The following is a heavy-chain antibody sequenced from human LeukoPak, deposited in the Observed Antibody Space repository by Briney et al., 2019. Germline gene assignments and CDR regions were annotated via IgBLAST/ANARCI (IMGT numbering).Heavy chain of an antibody. CDR3: ARRGVYGAYDAFDI. CDR2: IYYSGST. J-gene: IGHJ3*02. Sequence: SETLSPTCTVSGGSISSYYWSWIRQPPGKGLEWIGYIYYSGSTNYNPSLKSRVTISVDTSKNQFSLKLSSVTAADTAVYYCARRGVYGAYDAFDIWGQGTMVTVSS. D-gene: IGHD4-17*01. V-gene: IGHV4-59*01. CDR1: GGSISSYY.